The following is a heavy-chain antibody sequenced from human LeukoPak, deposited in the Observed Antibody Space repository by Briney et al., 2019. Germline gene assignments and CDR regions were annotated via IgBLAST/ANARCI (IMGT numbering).Heavy chain of an antibody. D-gene: IGHD6-19*01. CDR1: GYTFTGYY. J-gene: IGHJ5*02. CDR3: ARNLQWLVNWFDP. CDR2: MNPNSGNT. Sequence: GASVKVSCKASGYTFTGYYLHWVRQATGQGLEWMGWMNPNSGNTGYAQKFQGRVTMTRNTSISTAYMELSSLRSEDTAVYYCARNLQWLVNWFDPWGQGTLVTVSS. V-gene: IGHV1-8*02.